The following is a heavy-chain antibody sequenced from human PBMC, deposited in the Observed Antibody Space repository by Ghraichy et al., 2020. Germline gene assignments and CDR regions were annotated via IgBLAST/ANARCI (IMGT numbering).Heavy chain of an antibody. D-gene: IGHD3-9*01. CDR1: GYTFTSYG. V-gene: IGHV1-18*01. J-gene: IGHJ5*02. Sequence: ASVKVSCKASGYTFTSYGISWVRQAPGQGLEWMGWISAYNGNTNYAQKLQGRVTMTTDTSTSTAYMELRSLRSDDTAVYYCARVALYYDIQNWFDPWGQGTLVTVSS. CDR2: ISAYNGNT. CDR3: ARVALYYDIQNWFDP.